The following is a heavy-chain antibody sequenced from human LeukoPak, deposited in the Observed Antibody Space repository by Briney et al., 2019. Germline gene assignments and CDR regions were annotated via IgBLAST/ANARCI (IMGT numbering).Heavy chain of an antibody. CDR2: INTNTGNP. CDR1: GYTFTSYA. D-gene: IGHD2-21*02. Sequence: GASVKVSCKASGYTFTSYAMNWVRQAPGQGLEWMGWINTNTGNPTYAQGFTGRFVFSLDTSVSTAYLQISSLKAEDTAVYYCASAAGEYCGGDCYASAFDIWGQGTMVTVSS. V-gene: IGHV7-4-1*02. CDR3: ASAAGEYCGGDCYASAFDI. J-gene: IGHJ3*02.